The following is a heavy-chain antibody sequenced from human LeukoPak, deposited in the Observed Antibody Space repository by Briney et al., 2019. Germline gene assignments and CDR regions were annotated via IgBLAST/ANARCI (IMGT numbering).Heavy chain of an antibody. D-gene: IGHD2-8*02. V-gene: IGHV5-51*01. CDR2: IYPGDSDT. Sequence: PGESLQISCKGSGYRFTGYWIGWVRQMPGKGLEWMGIIYPGDSDTRYSPSFQGQVTISADKSISTAYLQWSSLKASDSAMYYCARVQVGFFDYWGQGTLVTVSS. J-gene: IGHJ4*02. CDR1: GYRFTGYW. CDR3: ARVQVGFFDY.